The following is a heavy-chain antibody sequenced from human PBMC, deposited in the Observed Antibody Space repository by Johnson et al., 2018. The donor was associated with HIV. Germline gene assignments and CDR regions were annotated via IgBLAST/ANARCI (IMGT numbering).Heavy chain of an antibody. V-gene: IGHV3-23*04. J-gene: IGHJ3*02. D-gene: IGHD3-9*01. Sequence: VQLVESGGGLVQPGGSLRLSCAASGFTFSSYAMSWVRQAPGKGLEWVSGISWDRRNVAYADSVKGRFTISRDDAKSTLYLQMNSLRVEDTAVYYCAKDIRLVSAYYDILSGTSFDAFDIWGQGTMVTVSS. CDR2: ISWDRRNV. CDR3: AKDIRLVSAYYDILSGTSFDAFDI. CDR1: GFTFSSYA.